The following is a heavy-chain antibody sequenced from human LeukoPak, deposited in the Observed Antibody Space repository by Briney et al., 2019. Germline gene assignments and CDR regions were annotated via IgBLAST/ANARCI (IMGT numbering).Heavy chain of an antibody. J-gene: IGHJ4*02. D-gene: IGHD1-20*01. CDR1: GGSISSNSYY. CDR3: ARGTRNWYAIY. Sequence: PSETLSLTCAVSGGSISSNSYYWGWIRQPPGKGLEWIGSIYHSGSTSYNPSLKSRLTISVDTSKNQFSLKLNSVTAADTAVYYCARGTRNWYAIYWGQGILVTVSS. CDR2: IYHSGST. V-gene: IGHV4-39*07.